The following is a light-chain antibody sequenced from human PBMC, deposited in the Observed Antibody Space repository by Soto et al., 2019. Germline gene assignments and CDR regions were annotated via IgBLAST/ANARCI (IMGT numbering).Light chain of an antibody. CDR3: QSYDCSLSGLV. CDR1: SSNIGAGYD. Sequence: QSVLTQPPSVSGAPGQRVTISCTGSSSNIGAGYDVHWYQQLPGTAPKLLIYGNSNRPSGVPDRFSGSKSGTSASLAITGLQAEYEADYYCQSYDCSLSGLVFGTGTKLPVL. V-gene: IGLV1-40*01. J-gene: IGLJ1*01. CDR2: GNS.